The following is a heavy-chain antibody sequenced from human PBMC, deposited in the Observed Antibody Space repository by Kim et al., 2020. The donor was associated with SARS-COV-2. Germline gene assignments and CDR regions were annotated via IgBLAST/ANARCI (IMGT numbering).Heavy chain of an antibody. J-gene: IGHJ6*02. Sequence: GRFTISRDNAKNSLYLQMNSLRAEDTAVYYCARSHPPQWLPYYYYYGMDVWGQGTTVTVSS. V-gene: IGHV3-11*03. D-gene: IGHD5-12*01. CDR3: ARSHPPQWLPYYYYYGMDV.